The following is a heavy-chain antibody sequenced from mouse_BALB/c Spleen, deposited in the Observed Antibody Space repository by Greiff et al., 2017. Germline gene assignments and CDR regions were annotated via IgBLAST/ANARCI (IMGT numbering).Heavy chain of an antibody. CDR1: GFTFSSFG. D-gene: IGHD2-4*01. Sequence: VQLKESGGGLVQPGGSRKLSCAASGFTFSSFGMHWVRQAPEKGLEWVAYISSGSSTIYYADTVKGRFTISRDNPKNTLFLQMTSLRSEDTAMYYCARSGDHDYDVDYWGQGTTLTVSS. CDR3: ARSGDHDYDVDY. J-gene: IGHJ2*01. CDR2: ISSGSSTI. V-gene: IGHV5-17*02.